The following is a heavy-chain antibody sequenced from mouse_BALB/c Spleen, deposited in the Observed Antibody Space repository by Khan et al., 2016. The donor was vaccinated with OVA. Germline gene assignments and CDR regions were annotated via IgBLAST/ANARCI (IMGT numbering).Heavy chain of an antibody. CDR2: MIYSGNT. CDR3: ARSTYSYAFAY. D-gene: IGHD2-12*01. J-gene: IGHJ3*01. V-gene: IGHV3-8*02. CDR1: DDSITSGY. Sequence: EVQLLESGPSLVKPSQTLSLTCSVTDDSITSGYWSWIRKFPGNKLAYMGNMIYSGNTYNNPPLQTRISITRHTSNNQYFLQLNSVTTEDTATYYCARSTYSYAFAYWGQGTLVTVSA.